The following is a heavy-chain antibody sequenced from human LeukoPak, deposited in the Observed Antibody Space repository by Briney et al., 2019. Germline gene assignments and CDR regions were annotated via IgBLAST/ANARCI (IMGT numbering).Heavy chain of an antibody. J-gene: IGHJ5*02. CDR3: ARQSGYYDFWSGYYLNWFDP. CDR1: GGSISSSSYY. CDR2: IYYSGST. V-gene: IGHV4-39*01. D-gene: IGHD3-3*01. Sequence: SETLSLTCTVSGGSISSSSYYWGWIRQPPGKGLEWIGSIYYSGSTYYNPSLKSRVTISVDTSKNQFSLKLSSATAADTAVYYCARQSGYYDFWSGYYLNWFDPWGQGTLVTVSS.